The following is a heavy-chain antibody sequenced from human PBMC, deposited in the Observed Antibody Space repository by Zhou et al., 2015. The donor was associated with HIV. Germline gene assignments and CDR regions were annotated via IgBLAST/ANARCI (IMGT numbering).Heavy chain of an antibody. V-gene: IGHV1-69*01. D-gene: IGHD2-2*01. J-gene: IGHJ6*03. CDR3: ARGIVVVPAAMVYYYYYMDV. Sequence: QVQLVQSGAEVKKPGSSVKVSCKASGGTFSSYAISWVRQAPGQGLEWMGGIIPIFGTANYAQKFQGRVTITADESTSTAYMELSSLRSEDTAVYYCARGIVVVPAAMVYYYYYMDVWGKGTTVTVSS. CDR1: GGTFSSYA. CDR2: IIPIFGTA.